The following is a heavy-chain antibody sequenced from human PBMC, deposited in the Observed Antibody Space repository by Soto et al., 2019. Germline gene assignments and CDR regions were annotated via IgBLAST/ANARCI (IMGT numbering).Heavy chain of an antibody. CDR3: ARELIGYRSSTSRCGMDV. J-gene: IGHJ6*02. CDR2: INPNSGGT. V-gene: IGHV1-2*02. CDR1: GYTFTGYY. D-gene: IGHD2-2*01. Sequence: ASVKVSCKASGYTFTGYYMHWVRQAPGQGLEWMGWINPNSGGTNYAQKFQGRVTMTRDTSISTAYMELSRLRSHDTAVYYCARELIGYRSSTSRCGMDVWGQGTKVTVYS.